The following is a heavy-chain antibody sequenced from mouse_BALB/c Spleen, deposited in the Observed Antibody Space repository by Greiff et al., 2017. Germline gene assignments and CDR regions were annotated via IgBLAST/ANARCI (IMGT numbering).Heavy chain of an antibody. CDR3: ARSNYRYDEEVPYAMDY. V-gene: IGHV5-17*02. Sequence: EVKLVESGGGLVQPGGSRKLSCAASGFTFSSFGMHWVRQAPEKGLEWVAYISSGSSTIYYADTVKGRFTISRDNPKNTLFLQMTSLRSEDTAMYYCARSNYRYDEEVPYAMDYWGQGTSVTVSS. CDR2: ISSGSSTI. CDR1: GFTFSSFG. D-gene: IGHD2-14*01. J-gene: IGHJ4*01.